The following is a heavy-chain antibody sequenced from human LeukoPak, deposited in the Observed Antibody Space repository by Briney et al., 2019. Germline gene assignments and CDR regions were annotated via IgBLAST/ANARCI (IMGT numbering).Heavy chain of an antibody. CDR1: GCTFTGYY. J-gene: IGHJ4*02. CDR2: ISAYNGNT. V-gene: IGHV1-18*04. Sequence: GASVKVSCKASGCTFTGYYMHWVRQAPGQGLEWMGWISAYNGNTNYAQKLQGRVTMTTDTSTSTAYMELRSLRSDDTAVYYCARGSYCSGGSCYEDYWGQGTLVTVSS. D-gene: IGHD2-15*01. CDR3: ARGSYCSGGSCYEDY.